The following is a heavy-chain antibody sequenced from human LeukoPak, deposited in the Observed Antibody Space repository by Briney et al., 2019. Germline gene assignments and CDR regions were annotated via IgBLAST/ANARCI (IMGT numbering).Heavy chain of an antibody. J-gene: IGHJ1*01. CDR1: GYSISSGYS. D-gene: IGHD6-13*01. Sequence: SETLSLTCTVSGYSISSGYSWGWIRQPPGKGLEWIASIYHSGSTYYNPSLKSRVTISLDTSKNQLSLKLSSVTAADTAVYYCARVAAGIGFFQHWGQGSLVTVSS. CDR3: ARVAAGIGFFQH. V-gene: IGHV4-38-2*02. CDR2: IYHSGST.